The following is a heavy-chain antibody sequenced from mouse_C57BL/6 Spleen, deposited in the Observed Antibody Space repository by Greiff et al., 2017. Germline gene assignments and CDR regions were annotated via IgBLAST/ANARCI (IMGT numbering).Heavy chain of an antibody. J-gene: IGHJ2*01. Sequence: VQLQQPGAELVRPGTSVKLSCKASGYTFTSYWMHWVKQRPGQGLEWIGVIDPSDSYTNYNQKFKGKATLTVDTSSSTAYMQRSSLTSEDSAVYDCARWEGNYFDNWGQGTTLTVSS. V-gene: IGHV1-59*01. CDR1: GYTFTSYW. D-gene: IGHD4-1*01. CDR3: ARWEGNYFDN. CDR2: IDPSDSYT.